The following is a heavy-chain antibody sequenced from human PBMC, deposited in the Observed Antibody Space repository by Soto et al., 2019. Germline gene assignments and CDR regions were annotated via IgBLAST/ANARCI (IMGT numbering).Heavy chain of an antibody. D-gene: IGHD6-19*01. J-gene: IGHJ3*02. Sequence: LGGSLRLSCAASGFTFSSYGMHWVRQAPGKGLEWVAVISYDGSNKYYADSVKGRFTISRDNSKNTLYLQMNSLRAEDTAVYYCAEDEWLVKYAFDIWGQGTMVTVSS. CDR3: AEDEWLVKYAFDI. V-gene: IGHV3-30*18. CDR2: ISYDGSNK. CDR1: GFTFSSYG.